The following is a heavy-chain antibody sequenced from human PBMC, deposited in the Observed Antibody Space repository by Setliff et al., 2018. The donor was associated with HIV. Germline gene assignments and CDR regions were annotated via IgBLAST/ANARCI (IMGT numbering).Heavy chain of an antibody. CDR2: ISSSSNYI. Sequence: GGSLRLSCAASGFSFSSYSMNWVRQAPGRGLEWVSSISSSSNYIYYADSVKGRFTISRDNAKNSLYLQMNSLRAEDTAVYYCAKDKGQKYADYWGQGTMVTVSS. J-gene: IGHJ4*02. CDR3: AKDKGQKYADY. D-gene: IGHD3-10*01. CDR1: GFSFSSYS. V-gene: IGHV3-21*01.